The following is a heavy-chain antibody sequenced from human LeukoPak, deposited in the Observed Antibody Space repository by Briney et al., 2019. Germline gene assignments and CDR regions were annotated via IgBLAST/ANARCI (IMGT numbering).Heavy chain of an antibody. Sequence: GGSLRLSCATSGFPFCTYDMHWVRQAPGKGLEWVSAFGSAGDTYYPVAVKGRCIISRVYAKNSLYLQMNSLRAGDTAVYFCVRGSLPGDNWYFDLWGRGTLVTVSS. V-gene: IGHV3-13*01. CDR3: VRGSLPGDNWYFDL. J-gene: IGHJ2*01. CDR1: GFPFCTYD. CDR2: FGSAGDT.